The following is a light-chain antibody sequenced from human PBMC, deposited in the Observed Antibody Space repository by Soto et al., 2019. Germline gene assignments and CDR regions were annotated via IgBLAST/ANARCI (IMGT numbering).Light chain of an antibody. Sequence: QSVLTQPASVSGSPGQSITISCTGTSSEVGGYDYVPWYQQLPGKAPKLLIYDVNNRPSGVSHRFSGSKSGNTASLTISGLQAEDEADYYCSSYTGSSTFVFGTGTKVTVL. J-gene: IGLJ1*01. CDR2: DVN. V-gene: IGLV2-14*01. CDR3: SSYTGSSTFV. CDR1: SSEVGGYDY.